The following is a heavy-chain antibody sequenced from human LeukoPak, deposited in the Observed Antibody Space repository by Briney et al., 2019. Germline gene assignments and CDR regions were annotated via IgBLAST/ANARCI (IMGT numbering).Heavy chain of an antibody. D-gene: IGHD3-22*01. CDR3: ARVSGGYYYDNSGYYPQFYFDY. V-gene: IGHV4-59*01. CDR2: IYYSGST. J-gene: IGHJ4*02. Sequence: SETLSLTCTVSGGSISSYYWSWIRQPPGKGLEWIGYIYYSGSTNYNPSLKSRVTISIDTSKNQFSLKLSSVTAADTAVYYYARVSGGYYYDNSGYYPQFYFDYWGQGTLVTVSS. CDR1: GGSISSYY.